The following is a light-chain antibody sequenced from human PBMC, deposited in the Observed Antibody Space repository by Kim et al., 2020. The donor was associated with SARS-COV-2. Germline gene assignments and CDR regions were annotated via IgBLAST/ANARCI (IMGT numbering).Light chain of an antibody. CDR1: QSISTD. CDR2: TAS. V-gene: IGKV1-39*01. J-gene: IGKJ1*01. Sequence: SVGDTVTITCRASQSISTDLNWYKHKAGKAPKPLIYTASTLQSGVPSRFSGSGSGTEFTLTITSLQPEDFATYYCQQTYSIPPWTFGQGTKVDIK. CDR3: QQTYSIPPWT.